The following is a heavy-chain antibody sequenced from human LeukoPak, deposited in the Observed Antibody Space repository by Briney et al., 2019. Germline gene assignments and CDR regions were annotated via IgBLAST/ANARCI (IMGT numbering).Heavy chain of an antibody. J-gene: IGHJ4*02. CDR2: ISGSGGST. CDR1: GFTFSSYA. CDR3: TTDDAMGASDY. D-gene: IGHD1-26*01. V-gene: IGHV3-23*01. Sequence: GGSLRLSCAASGFTFSSYAMSWVRQAPGKGLEWVSAISGSGGSTYYADSVKGRFTISRDNSKNTLYLEMNSLRAEDTAVYYCTTDDAMGASDYWGQGTLVTVSS.